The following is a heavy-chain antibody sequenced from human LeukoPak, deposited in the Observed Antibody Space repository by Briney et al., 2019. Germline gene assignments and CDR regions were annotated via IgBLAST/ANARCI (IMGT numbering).Heavy chain of an antibody. CDR2: IYYSGST. CDR1: GDSLSSNSYY. V-gene: IGHV4-39*07. D-gene: IGHD3-9*01. CDR3: ARSFSNYDILTGYFPDAFDI. J-gene: IGHJ3*02. Sequence: SETLSLTCTVSGDSLSSNSYYWGWIRQPPGKGLKWIGSIYYSGSTYYNPSLKSRVTISVDTSKNQFSLKLSSVTAADTAVYYCARSFSNYDILTGYFPDAFDIWGQGTMVTVSS.